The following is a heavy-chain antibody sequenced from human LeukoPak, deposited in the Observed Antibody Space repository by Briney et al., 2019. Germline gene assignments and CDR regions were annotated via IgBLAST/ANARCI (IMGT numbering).Heavy chain of an antibody. J-gene: IGHJ4*02. V-gene: IGHV1-18*04. Sequence: ASVKVSCKASGYTFTSYGISWVRQAPGQGLEWMGWISAYNGNTNYAQKLQGRVTMTTDTSTSTAYMELRSLRSDDTAVYYCAGYCSSTSCIFGNDYWGQGTLVTVSS. CDR2: ISAYNGNT. CDR3: AGYCSSTSCIFGNDY. D-gene: IGHD2-2*01. CDR1: GYTFTSYG.